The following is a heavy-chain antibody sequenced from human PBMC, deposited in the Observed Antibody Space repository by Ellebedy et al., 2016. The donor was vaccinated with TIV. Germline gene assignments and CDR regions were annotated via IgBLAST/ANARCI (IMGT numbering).Heavy chain of an antibody. V-gene: IGHV1-46*02. CDR3: ARGHYGGNRAFDI. J-gene: IGHJ3*02. CDR1: GGILNSYA. D-gene: IGHD4-23*01. CDR2: IDPSVGGT. Sequence: ASVKVSCKASGGILNSYAISWVRQAPGQGLEWVGIIDPSVGGTNYPQRFQGRVTMTRDKSTSTVYMFLNSLRSEDTAVYYCARGHYGGNRAFDIWGQGTMVTVSS.